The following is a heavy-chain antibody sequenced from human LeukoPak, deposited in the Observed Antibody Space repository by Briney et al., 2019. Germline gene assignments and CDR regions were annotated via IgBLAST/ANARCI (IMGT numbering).Heavy chain of an antibody. Sequence: PSETLSLTCTVSGGSITSSSYYWGWIRQPPGKGLGWIGSIYYTGSTYYNPSLKIRVTISVDTSKSQFSLKLSSVTAADTAVFYCAKHGNSYPFYYFDYWGQGTLVTVSS. CDR3: AKHGNSYPFYYFDY. J-gene: IGHJ4*02. V-gene: IGHV4-39*01. CDR2: IYYTGST. CDR1: GGSITSSSYY. D-gene: IGHD5-18*01.